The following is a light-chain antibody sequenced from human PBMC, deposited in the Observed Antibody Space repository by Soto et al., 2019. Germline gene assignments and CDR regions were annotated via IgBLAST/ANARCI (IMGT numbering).Light chain of an antibody. CDR3: SSYAGSNNLYV. CDR1: SSDVGVYNY. Sequence: QSALTQPPSASGSPGQSVTISCTGTSSDVGVYNYVSWYQQHPGKALKLMIYEVSKRPSGVPDRFSGSKSGNTASLTVSGLQAEDEADYYCSSYAGSNNLYVFGTGTKVTVL. CDR2: EVS. V-gene: IGLV2-8*01. J-gene: IGLJ1*01.